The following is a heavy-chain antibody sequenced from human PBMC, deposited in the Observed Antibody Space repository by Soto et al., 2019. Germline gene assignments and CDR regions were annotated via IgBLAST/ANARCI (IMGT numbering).Heavy chain of an antibody. CDR2: IIPIFGTA. Sequence: QVQLVQSGAEVKKPGSSVKVSCKASGGTFSSYAISWVRQAPGQGLEWMGGIIPIFGTANYAQKFQGRVTSSADKSKCTAYMEQSSLRSEDTAVYYCARDRARRGYSYCRPGDFDYWGQGTLVTVSS. D-gene: IGHD5-18*01. CDR3: ARDRARRGYSYCRPGDFDY. V-gene: IGHV1-69*06. J-gene: IGHJ4*02. CDR1: GGTFSSYA.